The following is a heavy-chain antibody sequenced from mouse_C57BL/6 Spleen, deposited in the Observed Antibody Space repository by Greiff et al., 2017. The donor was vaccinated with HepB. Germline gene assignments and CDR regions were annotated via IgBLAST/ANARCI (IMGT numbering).Heavy chain of an antibody. V-gene: IGHV1-82*01. CDR2: IYPGDGDT. CDR3: ARLGYAMDY. J-gene: IGHJ4*01. CDR1: GYAFSSSW. Sequence: QVQLKESGPELVKPGASVKISCKASGYAFSSSWMNWVKQRPGKGLEWIGRIYPGDGDTNYNGKFKGKATLTADKSSSTAYMQLSSLTSEDSAVYFCARLGYAMDYWGQGTSVTVSS.